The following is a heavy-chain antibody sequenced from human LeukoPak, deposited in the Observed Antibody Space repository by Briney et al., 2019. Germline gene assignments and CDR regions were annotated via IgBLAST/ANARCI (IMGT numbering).Heavy chain of an antibody. D-gene: IGHD6-19*01. CDR2: IRSSNSYI. J-gene: IGHJ4*02. CDR1: GFTFSSYS. CDR3: ARPGIAVAGEFFDY. V-gene: IGHV3-21*01. Sequence: GGSLRLSCAASGFTFSSYSMNWVRQAPGKGLEWVSFIRSSNSYIYYADSVKGRFTISRDNAKNSLYLQMNSLRAEDTAVYYCARPGIAVAGEFFDYWGQGTLVTVSS.